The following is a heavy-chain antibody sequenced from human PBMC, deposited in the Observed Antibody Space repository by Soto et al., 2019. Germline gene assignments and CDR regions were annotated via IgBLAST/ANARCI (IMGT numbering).Heavy chain of an antibody. CDR3: ARGRIDYYDSIAYYYGMDV. D-gene: IGHD3-22*01. CDR2: IIPIFGTA. CDR1: GGTFSSYA. V-gene: IGHV1-69*13. Sequence: SVKVSCKASGGTFSSYAISWVRQAPGQGLEWMGGIIPIFGTANYAQKFQGRVTITADESTSTAYMELSSLRSEDTAVHYCARGRIDYYDSIAYYYGMDVWGQGTTVTVSS. J-gene: IGHJ6*02.